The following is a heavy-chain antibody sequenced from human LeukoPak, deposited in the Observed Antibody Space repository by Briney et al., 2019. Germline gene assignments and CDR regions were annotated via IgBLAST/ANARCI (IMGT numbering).Heavy chain of an antibody. V-gene: IGHV3-23*01. D-gene: IGHD2-2*02. CDR3: AKAGCSSTSCYTGY. Sequence: PGGSLRLSCAASGFTFSSYAMSWVRQAPGKGLEWVSAISGSGGSTYYADSVKGRFTISRDNSKNTLYLEMNSLRAEDTAVYYCAKAGCSSTSCYTGYWGQGTLVTVSS. CDR2: ISGSGGST. J-gene: IGHJ4*02. CDR1: GFTFSSYA.